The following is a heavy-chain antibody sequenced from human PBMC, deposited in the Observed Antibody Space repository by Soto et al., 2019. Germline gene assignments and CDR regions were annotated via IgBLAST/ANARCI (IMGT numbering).Heavy chain of an antibody. D-gene: IGHD2-8*01. V-gene: IGHV3-23*01. Sequence: VQLLESGGGLVRPGGSLRLSCAASGFTFYNYAMNWVRQAPGKGLEWVSTISGGGDGTYYADSVKGRFNISRDNSKNTVYQQMNSLRDEDTAVYYCAKKGLCSLANYCTTGDCNYSFDVWGQGTLVTVSS. CDR3: AKKGLCSLANYCTTGDCNYSFDV. CDR1: GFTFYNYA. J-gene: IGHJ3*01. CDR2: ISGGGDGT.